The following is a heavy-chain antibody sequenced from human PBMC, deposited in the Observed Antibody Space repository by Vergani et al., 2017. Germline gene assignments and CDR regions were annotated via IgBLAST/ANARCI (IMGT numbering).Heavy chain of an antibody. J-gene: IGHJ6*02. CDR1: GGSISSSSYY. CDR3: ARYAGRLLWFGELLNGMDV. V-gene: IGHV4-39*07. D-gene: IGHD3-10*01. Sequence: QLQLQESGPGLVKPSETLSLTGTVSGGSISSSSYYWGWIRQPPGKGLEWIGSIYYSGSTYYNPSLKSRVTISVATSKNQFSLKLSSVTAAVTAVYYCARYAGRLLWFGELLNGMDVWGQGTSVTVSS. CDR2: IYYSGST.